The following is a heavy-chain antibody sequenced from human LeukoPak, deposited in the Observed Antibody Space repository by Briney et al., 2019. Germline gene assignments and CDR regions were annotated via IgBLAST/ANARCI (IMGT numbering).Heavy chain of an antibody. CDR3: ARGITIFGVVTH. D-gene: IGHD3-3*01. CDR2: IYSGGST. CDR1: GFTVSSNY. J-gene: IGHJ4*02. Sequence: GGSLRLSCAASGFTVSSNYMSWVRQAPGKGLEWVSVIYSGGSTYYADSVKGRFSISRDNSKNTLYLQMNSLRAEDTAVYYCARGITIFGVVTHWGQGTLVTVSS. V-gene: IGHV3-53*01.